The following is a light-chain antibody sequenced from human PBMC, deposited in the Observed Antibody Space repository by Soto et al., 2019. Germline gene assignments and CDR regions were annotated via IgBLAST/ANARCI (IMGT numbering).Light chain of an antibody. CDR3: QQLDNWPPGWP. CDR1: QTVSSK. CDR2: GAS. V-gene: IGKV3-15*01. J-gene: IGKJ1*01. Sequence: EIVMTQSPATLSVSPGERATLSCRASQTVSSKLAWYQQKGGQAPRLLIYGASTRATGVPARFSGSGSGTEFTLTISSLQSEDFAVYYCQQLDNWPPGWPFGQGTKVDIK.